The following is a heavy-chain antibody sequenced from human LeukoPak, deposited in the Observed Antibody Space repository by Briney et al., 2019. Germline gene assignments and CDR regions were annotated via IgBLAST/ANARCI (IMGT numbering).Heavy chain of an antibody. D-gene: IGHD5-18*01. Sequence: GGSLRLSCIASEFTFRDYWMTWVRRAPGKGLEWVANIRRDGGAAYYVDSVKGRFTISRDNAENSLFLQMNSLRVEDTAVYYCSRDHENGYYIHWGQGTLVTVSS. CDR3: SRDHENGYYIH. CDR1: EFTFRDYW. J-gene: IGHJ4*02. CDR2: IRRDGGAA. V-gene: IGHV3-7*01.